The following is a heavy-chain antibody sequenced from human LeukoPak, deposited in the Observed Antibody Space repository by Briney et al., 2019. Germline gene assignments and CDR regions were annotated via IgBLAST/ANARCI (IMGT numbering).Heavy chain of an antibody. CDR1: GGSISSGSYY. CDR3: ARSGGTWSYNY. J-gene: IGHJ4*02. V-gene: IGHV4-61*01. CDR2: VYNSGST. Sequence: PSETLSLTCTVSGGSISSGSYYWSWIRQPPGKGLEWLGYVYNSGSTHYNPSLKSRVTISADTSKNQFSLTLTSVTAADTAVYYCARSGGTWSYNYWGQGTLVTVSS. D-gene: IGHD1-26*01.